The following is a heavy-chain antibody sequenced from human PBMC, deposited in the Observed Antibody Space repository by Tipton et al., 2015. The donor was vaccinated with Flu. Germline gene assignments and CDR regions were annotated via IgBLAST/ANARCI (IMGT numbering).Heavy chain of an antibody. CDR1: GFTFSSYE. Sequence: SLRLSCAASGFTFSSYELNWFRQAPGKRLEGVSDISSSGRTIYYADSVKGRVTISRDNAKNSLYLQMNSLRAEDTAVYYCASGDFWNGYSNDYWCQGTLGTVSP. CDR3: ASGDFWNGYSNDY. J-gene: IGHJ4*02. D-gene: IGHD3-3*01. V-gene: IGHV3-48*03. CDR2: ISSSGRTI.